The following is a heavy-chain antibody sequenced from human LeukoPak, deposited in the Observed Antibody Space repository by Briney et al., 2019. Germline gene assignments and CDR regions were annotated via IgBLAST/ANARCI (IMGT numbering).Heavy chain of an antibody. J-gene: IGHJ4*02. CDR1: GFTFSSAW. D-gene: IGHD3-3*01. V-gene: IGHV3-73*01. Sequence: GGSLRLSCAASGFTFSSAWMSWVRQASGKGLEWVGRIRSKANSYATAYAASVKGRFTISRDDSKNTAYLQMNSLKTEDTAVYYCTRREGDFWSDLFDYWGQGTLVTVSS. CDR2: IRSKANSYAT. CDR3: TRREGDFWSDLFDY.